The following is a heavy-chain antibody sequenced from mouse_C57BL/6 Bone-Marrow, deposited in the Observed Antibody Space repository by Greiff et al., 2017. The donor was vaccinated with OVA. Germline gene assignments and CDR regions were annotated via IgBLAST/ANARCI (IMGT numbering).Heavy chain of an antibody. V-gene: IGHV1-26*01. CDR3: ARYGSYVYFDD. J-gene: IGHJ2*01. D-gene: IGHD1-1*02. Sequence: EVKLQQSGPELVQPGASVKISCKASGYTFTDYYMNWVKQSHGKSLEWIGDINPNNGGTSYNQKFKGKATLTVDKSSSTAYMELRSLTSEDSAVYYCARYGSYVYFDDWGQGTTVTVSS. CDR2: INPNNGGT. CDR1: GYTFTDYY.